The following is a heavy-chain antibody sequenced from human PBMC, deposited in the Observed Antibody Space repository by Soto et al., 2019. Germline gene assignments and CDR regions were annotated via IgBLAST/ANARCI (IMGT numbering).Heavy chain of an antibody. D-gene: IGHD3-9*01. J-gene: IGHJ4*02. V-gene: IGHV3-30-3*01. Sequence: GGSLRLSCAASGFTFSSYAMHWVRQAPGKGLEWVAVISYDGSNKYYADSVMGRFTISRDNSKNTLYLQMNSLRAEDTAVYYCARDGILRYFDWLSHKLDYWGQGTLVTVSS. CDR3: ARDGILRYFDWLSHKLDY. CDR2: ISYDGSNK. CDR1: GFTFSSYA.